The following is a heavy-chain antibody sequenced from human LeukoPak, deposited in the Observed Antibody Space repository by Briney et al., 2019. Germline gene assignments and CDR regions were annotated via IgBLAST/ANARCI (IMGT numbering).Heavy chain of an antibody. CDR2: INQDGSEK. V-gene: IGHV3-7*01. J-gene: IGHJ4*02. Sequence: PGGSLRLSCAASGFTFSSYWMHWVRQAPGKGLEWVANINQDGSEKYYVDSVKGRFTISRDNAKNSLYLQMNSLRAEDTAVYYCARDGVDTVMVRAPDYWGQGTLVTVSS. CDR3: ARDGVDTVMVRAPDY. D-gene: IGHD5-18*01. CDR1: GFTFSSYW.